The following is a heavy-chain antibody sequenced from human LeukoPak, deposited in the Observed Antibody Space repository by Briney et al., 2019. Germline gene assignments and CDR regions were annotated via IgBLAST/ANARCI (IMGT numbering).Heavy chain of an antibody. J-gene: IGHJ3*02. D-gene: IGHD5-24*01. CDR2: IYYSGST. Sequence: PSETLSLTCAVSGYSISSGYYWGWIRQPPGKGLEWIGSIYYSGSTYYNPSLKSRVTISVDTSKNQFSLKLSSVTAADTAVYYCARSGRWLQLSGAFDIWGQGTMVTVSS. V-gene: IGHV4-38-2*01. CDR3: ARSGRWLQLSGAFDI. CDR1: GYSISSGYY.